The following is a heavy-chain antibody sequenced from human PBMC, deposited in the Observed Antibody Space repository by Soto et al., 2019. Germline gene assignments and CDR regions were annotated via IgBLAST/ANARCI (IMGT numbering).Heavy chain of an antibody. Sequence: QVQLVESGGGVVQPGRSLRLSCAASGFTFSSYAMHWVRQAPGKGLEWVAVISYDGSNKYYAASVKGRFTISRDNSKNMLYLQMNSLRAEDTAVYYCARDPAGSYEPFDYWGQGTLVTVSS. CDR3: ARDPAGSYEPFDY. CDR1: GFTFSSYA. D-gene: IGHD1-26*01. CDR2: ISYDGSNK. J-gene: IGHJ4*02. V-gene: IGHV3-30-3*01.